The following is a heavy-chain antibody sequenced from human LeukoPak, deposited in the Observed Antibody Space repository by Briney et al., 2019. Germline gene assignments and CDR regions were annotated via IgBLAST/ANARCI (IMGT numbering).Heavy chain of an antibody. D-gene: IGHD2-15*01. CDR2: ISYDGSNK. V-gene: IGHV3-30-3*01. Sequence: GGSLRLSCAASGFTFSSYAMHWVRQAPGKGLEWVAVISYDGSNKYYADSVKGRFTISRDNSKNTLYLQMNSLRAEDTAVYYCAREEYCSGGSCHPIFDYWGQGTLVTVSS. CDR3: AREEYCSGGSCHPIFDY. J-gene: IGHJ4*02. CDR1: GFTFSSYA.